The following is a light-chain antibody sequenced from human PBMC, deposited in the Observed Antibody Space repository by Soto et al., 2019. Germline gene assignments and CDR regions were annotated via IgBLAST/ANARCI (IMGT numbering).Light chain of an antibody. V-gene: IGLV2-14*01. CDR3: SSYTRSNTLVI. J-gene: IGLJ2*01. Sequence: QSALTQPASVSGSPGQSITISGTGTSSDVGAYNYVSWYQQHPGKAPKLMIYEVSNRPSGVSNRFSGSKFGNTASRTISGLQAEDEADYYCSSYTRSNTLVIFGGGTKLTVL. CDR2: EVS. CDR1: SSDVGAYNY.